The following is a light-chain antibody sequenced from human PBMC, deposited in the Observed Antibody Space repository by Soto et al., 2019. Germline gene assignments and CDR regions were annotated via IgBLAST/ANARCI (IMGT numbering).Light chain of an antibody. CDR3: QQYNDWPPT. Sequence: EIVMTQSPATLSASPGERATLSCRASQSVRSNLAWYQQKPGQAPRLLIYGAYTRATGIPARFSGSGSGTEFTLSIGSLQPEDFAVYYCQQYNDWPPTFGQGTKVDIK. CDR1: QSVRSN. J-gene: IGKJ1*01. CDR2: GAY. V-gene: IGKV3-15*01.